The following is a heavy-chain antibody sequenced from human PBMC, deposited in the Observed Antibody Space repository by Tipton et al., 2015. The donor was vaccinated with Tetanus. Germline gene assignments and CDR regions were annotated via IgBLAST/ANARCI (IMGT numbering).Heavy chain of an antibody. D-gene: IGHD2-15*01. CDR2: SWYDGTDK. Sequence: SLRLSCAASGFIFSSYGIHWVRQAPGKGLEWVAVSWYDGTDKYYADSVKGRFTISRDNSKNTLYLQMNSLRAEDTAVYDCAREAGCSGGSCFSGDFDNWGQGTQVAVSS. CDR1: GFIFSSYG. V-gene: IGHV3-33*01. CDR3: AREAGCSGGSCFSGDFDN. J-gene: IGHJ4*02.